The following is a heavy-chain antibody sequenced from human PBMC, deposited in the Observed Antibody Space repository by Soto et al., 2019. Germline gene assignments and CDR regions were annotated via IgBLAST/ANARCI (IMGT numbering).Heavy chain of an antibody. Sequence: QVQVVESGGGLVKPGGSLRLSCAASGFTFSDYYMSWIRQAPGKGLEWVSYISSSGSYTDYAVSVKGRFTISRDNAKNQLYLQRNRLRVEDTAMYYCARDGNRVARGEFDNWGQGPLL. CDR2: ISSSGSYT. V-gene: IGHV3-11*06. CDR1: GFTFSDYY. D-gene: IGHD5-12*01. J-gene: IGHJ4*02. CDR3: ARDGNRVARGEFDN.